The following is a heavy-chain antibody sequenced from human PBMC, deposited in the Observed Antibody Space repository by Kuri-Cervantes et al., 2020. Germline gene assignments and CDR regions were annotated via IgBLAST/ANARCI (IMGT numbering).Heavy chain of an antibody. CDR1: GFTFDDYA. V-gene: IGHV3-9*01. J-gene: IGHJ6*02. Sequence: GGSLRLSCAASGFTFDDYAMHWVRQAPGKGLEWVSGISWNSGSIGYADSVKGRFTISRDNAKNSLYLQMNSLRAEDTALYYCAKMSGSGWKMGYYGMDVWGQGTTVTVS. CDR2: ISWNSGSI. D-gene: IGHD6-19*01. CDR3: AKMSGSGWKMGYYGMDV.